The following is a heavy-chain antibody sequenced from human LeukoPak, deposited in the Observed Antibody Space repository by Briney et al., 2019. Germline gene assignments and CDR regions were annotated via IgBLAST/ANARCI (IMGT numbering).Heavy chain of an antibody. CDR2: INSDGSST. Sequence: GGSLRLSCAASGFTFSSYWMHWVRQAPGKGLVWVSRINSDGSSTSYADSVKGRFTISRDNAKNTLYLQMNSLRAEDTAVYYCASGFGDGSGSYYKEFDIWGQGTMVTVSS. CDR3: ASGFGDGSGSYYKEFDI. V-gene: IGHV3-74*01. J-gene: IGHJ3*02. CDR1: GFTFSSYW. D-gene: IGHD3-10*01.